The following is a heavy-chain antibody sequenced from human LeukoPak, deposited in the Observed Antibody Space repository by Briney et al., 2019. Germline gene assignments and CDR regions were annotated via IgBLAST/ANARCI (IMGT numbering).Heavy chain of an antibody. Sequence: KPSETLSLTCTVSGGSISSSSYYWGWIRQPPGKGLEWIGSIYYSGSTYYNPSLKSRVTISVDTSKNQFSLKLSSVTAADTAVYYCARQVVVVPAANPNWFDPWGQGTLVTVSS. V-gene: IGHV4-39*01. CDR2: IYYSGST. D-gene: IGHD2-2*01. CDR3: ARQVVVVPAANPNWFDP. J-gene: IGHJ5*02. CDR1: GGSISSSSYY.